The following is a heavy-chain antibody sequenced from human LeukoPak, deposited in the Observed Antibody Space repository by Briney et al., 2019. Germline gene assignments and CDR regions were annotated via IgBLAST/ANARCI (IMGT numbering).Heavy chain of an antibody. D-gene: IGHD2-8*02. Sequence: GGSLRLSCAASGFTFSSYWMSWVRQAPGKGLEGVANIKQEGSEKYYVDSVKGRFTISRDNAKNSLYMQMNSLRAEDTAVYYCARMSMYWLAHYYYYGMDVWGQGTTVTVSS. CDR2: IKQEGSEK. CDR1: GFTFSSYW. V-gene: IGHV3-7*01. CDR3: ARMSMYWLAHYYYYGMDV. J-gene: IGHJ6*02.